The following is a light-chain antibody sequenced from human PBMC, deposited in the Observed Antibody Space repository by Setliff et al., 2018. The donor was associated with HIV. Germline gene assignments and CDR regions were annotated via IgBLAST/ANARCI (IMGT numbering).Light chain of an antibody. J-gene: IGLJ1*01. V-gene: IGLV1-44*01. CDR1: SSNIGRRT. Sequence: QSALTQPPSASGTPGQLVTISCSGSSSNIGRRTVNWYQQVPGMAPKLLIYSQNQRPPGVPDRFSASKSGTSASLAISGLQSDDEADYYCSAWDDSLNACVFGTGTKVTVL. CDR2: SQN. CDR3: SAWDDSLNACV.